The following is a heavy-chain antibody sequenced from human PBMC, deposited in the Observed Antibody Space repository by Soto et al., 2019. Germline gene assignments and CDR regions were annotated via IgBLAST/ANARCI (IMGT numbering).Heavy chain of an antibody. CDR3: ARMYCSGGSCYSNIDY. D-gene: IGHD2-15*01. J-gene: IGHJ4*02. V-gene: IGHV4-4*02. CDR2: IYHSGST. Sequence: QVQLQESGPGLVKPSGTLSLTCAVSGGSIRSSTWWSWVRQSPGKGLEWIGEIYHSGSTNYNPSLESRVTISVDKSKTQFSLKLSSVTAADTAVYYCARMYCSGGSCYSNIDYWGQGTLVTVSS. CDR1: GGSIRSSTW.